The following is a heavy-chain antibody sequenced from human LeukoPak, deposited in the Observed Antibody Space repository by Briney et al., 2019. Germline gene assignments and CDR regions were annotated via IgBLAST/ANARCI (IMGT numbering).Heavy chain of an antibody. CDR2: IYPGDSDT. J-gene: IGHJ6*02. D-gene: IGHD5-24*01. CDR3: ARLKGASVATRKYYYYGMDV. V-gene: IGHV5-51*01. CDR1: GYSFTSYW. Sequence: GESLKISCKGSGYSFTSYWISWVRQMPGKGLEWMGIIYPGDSDTRYSPSFQGQVTISADKSISTAYLQWSSLKATDTAMYYCARLKGASVATRKYYYYGMDVWGQGTTVTVSS.